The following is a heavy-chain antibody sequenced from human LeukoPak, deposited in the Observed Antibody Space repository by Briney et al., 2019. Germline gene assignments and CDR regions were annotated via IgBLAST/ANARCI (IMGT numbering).Heavy chain of an antibody. V-gene: IGHV3-53*01. CDR1: GFTVSNNY. D-gene: IGHD3-16*02. CDR2: IYGGGST. J-gene: IGHJ4*02. CDR3: ASSPVVWGSYRPFDY. Sequence: PGGSLRLSCVASGFTVSNNYMNWGRQAPGKGLEWVSVIYGGGSTYYADSVKGRFTISRDNSKNTLYLQMNSLRAEDTAVYYCASSPVVWGSYRPFDYWGQGTLVTVSS.